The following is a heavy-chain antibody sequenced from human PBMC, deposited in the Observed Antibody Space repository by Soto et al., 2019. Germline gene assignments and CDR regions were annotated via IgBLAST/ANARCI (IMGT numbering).Heavy chain of an antibody. CDR1: GFTFSNAW. V-gene: IGHV3-15*01. J-gene: IGHJ6*02. CDR3: TRDIVVVPAAKGYCYYGMDV. Sequence: GSLRLSCAASGFTFSNAWMSWVRQAPGKRLEWVGRIKSKTDGGTTDYAAPVQGRFTISRDDSKNTLYVQMSSLRTEDTGVYYCTRDIVVVPAAKGYCYYGMDVWGQGTTVTVAS. CDR2: IKSKTDGGTT. D-gene: IGHD2-2*01.